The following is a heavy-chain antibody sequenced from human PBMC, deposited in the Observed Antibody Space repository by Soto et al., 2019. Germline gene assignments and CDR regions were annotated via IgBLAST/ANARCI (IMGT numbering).Heavy chain of an antibody. V-gene: IGHV3-33*01. CDR2: IWYDGSNK. CDR1: GFTFSSYG. D-gene: IGHD2-15*01. J-gene: IGHJ6*03. CDR3: VRFPQGISRYYYYMDV. Sequence: QVQLVESGGGVVQPGRSLRLSCAASGFTFSSYGMHWVRQAPGKGLEWVAVIWYDGSNKYYADSVKGRFTISRDNSKNTLYLQMNSLRAEDTAVYYCVRFPQGISRYYYYMDVWGKGTTVTVSS.